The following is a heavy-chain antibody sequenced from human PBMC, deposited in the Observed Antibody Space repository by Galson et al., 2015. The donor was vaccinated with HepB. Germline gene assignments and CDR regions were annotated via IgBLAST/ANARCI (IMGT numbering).Heavy chain of an antibody. V-gene: IGHV3-74*01. CDR1: GFTFSDYG. CDR3: ERDGGH. CDR2: ISGDGSTT. J-gene: IGHJ4*02. Sequence: SLRLSCAASGFTFSDYGMSWVRQTPEKGLEFFARISGDGSTTAYAESVKGRFSISRDNAKNTLYLQMNSLRADDTAVYYCERDGGHWGQGTLVTVSS.